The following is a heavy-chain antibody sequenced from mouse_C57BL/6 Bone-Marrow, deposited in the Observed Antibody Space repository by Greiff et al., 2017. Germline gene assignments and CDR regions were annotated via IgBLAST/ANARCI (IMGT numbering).Heavy chain of an antibody. CDR1: GYTFTSYW. CDR2: IHPNSGST. CDR3: ARKTTVVAHWYFDV. J-gene: IGHJ1*03. V-gene: IGHV1-64*01. Sequence: VQLQQPGAELVKPGASVKLSCKASGYTFTSYWMHWVKQRPGQGLEWIGMIHPNSGSTNYNEKFKSKATLTVDKSSSTAYMQLSILTSEDSAVYYCARKTTVVAHWYFDVWGTGTTVTVSS. D-gene: IGHD1-1*01.